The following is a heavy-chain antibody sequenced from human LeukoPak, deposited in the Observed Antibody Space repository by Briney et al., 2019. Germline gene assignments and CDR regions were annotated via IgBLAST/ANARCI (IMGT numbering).Heavy chain of an antibody. CDR3: AKAPYGLNWFDP. CDR1: GFTFSSYA. J-gene: IGHJ5*02. Sequence: GGSLRLSCAASGFTFSSYAMSWVRQAPGKGLEWVSAISGSGGSTYYAESVKGRFTISRDNSKNTLYLQMNSLRAEDTAVYYCAKAPYGLNWFDPWGQGTLVTVSS. D-gene: IGHD3/OR15-3a*01. CDR2: ISGSGGST. V-gene: IGHV3-23*01.